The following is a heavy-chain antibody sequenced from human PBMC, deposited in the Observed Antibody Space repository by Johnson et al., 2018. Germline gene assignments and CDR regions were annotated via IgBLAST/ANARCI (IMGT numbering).Heavy chain of an antibody. D-gene: IGHD3-22*01. CDR2: VNQDGREK. CDR3: TRGYDSSGYYYRPGAFDF. J-gene: IGHJ3*01. Sequence: VQLVESGGGLVQPGGSLRLSCAASGFTFTNYWMSWVRQAPGKGLEWVANVNQDGREKYYVDSVKGRFTISRDNAKNSLYLQMNSLRAEDTAVYHCTRGYDSSGYYYRPGAFDFWGQGTMVTVSS. V-gene: IGHV3-7*04. CDR1: GFTFTNYW.